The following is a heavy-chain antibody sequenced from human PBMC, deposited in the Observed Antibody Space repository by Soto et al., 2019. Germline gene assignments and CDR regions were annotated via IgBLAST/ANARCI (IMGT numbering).Heavy chain of an antibody. CDR2: KYNTGST. D-gene: IGHD2-21*02. Sequence: SETLSLTCTVSGGSISRYYWSWIRQPPGKGLEWIGYKYNTGSTVYNPSFKSRVTISVDTSKNQFSLKLNSVTAADTAVYYCARDLWGYCGTDCYPLDVWGQGTTVTVSS. CDR1: GGSISRYY. CDR3: ARDLWGYCGTDCYPLDV. J-gene: IGHJ6*02. V-gene: IGHV4-59*01.